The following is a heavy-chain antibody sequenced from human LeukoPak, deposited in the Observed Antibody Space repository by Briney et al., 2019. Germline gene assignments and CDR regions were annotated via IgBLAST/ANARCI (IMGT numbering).Heavy chain of an antibody. V-gene: IGHV3-23*01. CDR1: GFTFSTYA. Sequence: GGSLRLSCAASGFTFSTYAMSWVRQAPGKGLEWVSVISDTGDTTYYADSVRGRFTISRDNSKNTLYLQMNSLRAEDTAVYYCANQLDILYYFDYWGQGTLVTVSS. CDR2: ISDTGDTT. J-gene: IGHJ4*02. CDR3: ANQLDILYYFDY. D-gene: IGHD5-12*01.